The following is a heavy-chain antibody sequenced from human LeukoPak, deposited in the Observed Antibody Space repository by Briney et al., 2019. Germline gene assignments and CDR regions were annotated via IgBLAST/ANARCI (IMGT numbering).Heavy chain of an antibody. J-gene: IGHJ6*02. D-gene: IGHD3-10*01. Sequence: ASVKVSCKASGYTFTSYDINWVRQATGPGLERKGWMNTNSGNTGNAQKSQGRVTMTRNTSISTAYMVLSSLRSEDTAVYYCARGSRAIRGSGLLMDVWGQGTTVTVSS. V-gene: IGHV1-8*01. CDR3: ARGSRAIRGSGLLMDV. CDR2: MNTNSGNT. CDR1: GYTFTSYD.